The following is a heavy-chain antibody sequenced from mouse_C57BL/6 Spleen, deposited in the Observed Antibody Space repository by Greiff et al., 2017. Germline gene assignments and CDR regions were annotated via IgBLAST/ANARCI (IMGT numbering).Heavy chain of an antibody. CDR2: INPNYGTT. J-gene: IGHJ3*01. CDR3: ARSTVVAGRFAY. CDR1: GYSFTDYN. V-gene: IGHV1-39*01. D-gene: IGHD1-1*01. Sequence: VQLQQPGPELVQPGASVKISCKASGYSFTDYNMNWVKQSNGKSLEWIGVINPNYGTTSYNQKFNGKATLTVAQSYSTAYMQLNSLTSEDSAVYYCARSTVVAGRFAYWGQGTLVTVSA.